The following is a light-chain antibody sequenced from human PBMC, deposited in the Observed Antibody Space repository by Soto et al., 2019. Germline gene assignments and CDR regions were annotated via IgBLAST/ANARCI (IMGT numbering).Light chain of an antibody. J-gene: IGLJ2*01. Sequence: QYALTQPASVSGSPGQSITISCTGTNSDVGRYKLVSWYQQHPGKAPKLMIFDVTNRPSGVSNRFSGSKSGNTASLTISGLQAEDEADYYCSSYTTSSTLIFGGGTKLTVL. CDR3: SSYTTSSTLI. V-gene: IGLV2-14*03. CDR1: NSDVGRYKL. CDR2: DVT.